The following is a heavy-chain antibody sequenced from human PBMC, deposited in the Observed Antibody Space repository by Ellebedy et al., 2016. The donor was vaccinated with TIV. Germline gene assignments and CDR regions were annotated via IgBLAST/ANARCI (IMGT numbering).Heavy chain of an antibody. CDR1: GGSLSSSPYY. V-gene: IGHV4-61*01. CDR3: ARRRDYDYYYSMDV. Sequence: SETLSLTCTVSGGSLSSSPYYWSWIRQPPGKGLEWIGYLYYTGSTNYNPSLKSRVTMSVVTSKNQFSLKLTSVTAADTAVYYCARRRDYDYYYSMDVWGQGTTVTVSS. J-gene: IGHJ6*02. CDR2: LYYTGST.